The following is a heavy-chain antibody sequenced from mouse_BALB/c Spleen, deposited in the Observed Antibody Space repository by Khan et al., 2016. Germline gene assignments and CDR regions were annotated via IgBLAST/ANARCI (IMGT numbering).Heavy chain of an antibody. J-gene: IGHJ4*01. CDR1: GFTFNTYA. CDR2: ISSNSNNYVT. V-gene: IGHV10-1*02. CDR3: VRGGCFAMDY. Sequence: EVQLVESGGGLVQPKGSLKLSCVASGFTFNTYAMNWVRQAPGRGLEWVARISSNSNNYVTYYADSVKDRFTISRDDSQSMFHLQLHNLKAEVTARYYCVRGGCFAMDYWGQGTSVTVSS.